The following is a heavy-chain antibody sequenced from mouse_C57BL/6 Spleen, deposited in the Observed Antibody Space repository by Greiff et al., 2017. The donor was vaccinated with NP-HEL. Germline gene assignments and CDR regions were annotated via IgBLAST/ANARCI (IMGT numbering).Heavy chain of an antibody. V-gene: IGHV1-50*01. Sequence: VQLQQPGAELVKPGASVKLSCKASGYTFTSYWMQWVKQRPGQGLEWIGEIDPSDSYTNYNQKLKGKATLTVDTSSSTAYMQLSSLTSEDSAVYYCARYYGNPIAYWGQGTLVTVSA. D-gene: IGHD2-1*01. CDR1: GYTFTSYW. J-gene: IGHJ3*01. CDR3: ARYYGNPIAY. CDR2: IDPSDSYT.